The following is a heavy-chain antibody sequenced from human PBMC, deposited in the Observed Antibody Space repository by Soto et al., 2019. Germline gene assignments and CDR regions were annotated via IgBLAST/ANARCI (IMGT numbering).Heavy chain of an antibody. CDR2: MNPNSGNT. J-gene: IGHJ6*02. Sequence: QVQLVQSGAEVKKPGASVKVSCKASGYTFTSYDINWVRQATGQGLEWMGWMNPNSGNTGYAQKFQGRVTMTRNTSIGTAYMELSSLRSEDTAVYYCARGLVVAASYCCYGMDVWGQGTTVTVSS. D-gene: IGHD2-15*01. V-gene: IGHV1-8*01. CDR1: GYTFTSYD. CDR3: ARGLVVAASYCCYGMDV.